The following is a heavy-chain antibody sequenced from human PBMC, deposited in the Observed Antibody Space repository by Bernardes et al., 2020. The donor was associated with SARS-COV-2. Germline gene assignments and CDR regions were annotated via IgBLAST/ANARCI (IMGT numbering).Heavy chain of an antibody. CDR2: IKGDGTTT. D-gene: IGHD2-15*01. CDR1: GFTFSTSW. J-gene: IGHJ5*02. V-gene: IGHV3-74*01. CDR3: ARDGGSDWFDP. Sequence: GGSLRLSCAASGFTFSTSWMHWVRQVPGKGLVWVSRIKGDGTTTTYADSVKGRFTISRDNAKNTLYLQMNSLRAEDTAVYFCARDGGSDWFDPWGQGTLVTVSS.